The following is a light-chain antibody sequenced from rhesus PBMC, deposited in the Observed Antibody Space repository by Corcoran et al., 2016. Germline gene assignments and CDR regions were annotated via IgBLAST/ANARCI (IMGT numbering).Light chain of an antibody. CDR1: QGISSW. CDR2: KAS. V-gene: IGKV1-22*01. CDR3: QQYSSRPYS. Sequence: DIQMTQSPSSLSASVGDTVTITCRASQGISSWLAWYQQKPGKAPNLLIYKASSVQSGVPSRFRGSGSGTDFTLTISSLQSEDFATYCCQQYSSRPYSFGQGTKVEIK. J-gene: IGKJ2*01.